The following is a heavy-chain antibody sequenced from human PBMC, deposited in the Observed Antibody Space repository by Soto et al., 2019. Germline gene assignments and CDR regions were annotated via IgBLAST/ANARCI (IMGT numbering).Heavy chain of an antibody. CDR2: INAGGGDT. CDR1: GYTFTTYA. D-gene: IGHD3-10*01. V-gene: IGHV1-3*01. Sequence: QVQLVQSGAEVKKPGASVKVSCKTSGYTFTTYAMHWVRQAPGQRLEWMGWINAGGGDTKYSQRFQGRATLSKDTSASTVYMEFSSLTPEDTAVYYCARGPVVRGVTTSVPHDFWGQGTLVTVSS. CDR3: ARGPVVRGVTTSVPHDF. J-gene: IGHJ4*02.